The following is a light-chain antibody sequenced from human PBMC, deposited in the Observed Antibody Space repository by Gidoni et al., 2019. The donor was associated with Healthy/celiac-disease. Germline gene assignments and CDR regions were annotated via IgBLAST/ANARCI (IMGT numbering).Light chain of an antibody. V-gene: IGKV1-39*01. J-gene: IGKJ1*01. CDR1: QSISSY. CDR3: QQSYSTPPRT. CDR2: AAS. Sequence: DIQMTQSPSSLSASVGDRVTITCRASQSISSYLNWYQQKPGKAPKLLIYAASSLQSGVPSRFSGSGSGTDFTLTISSLKPEDFATYYCQQSYSTPPRTFXQXTKVEIK.